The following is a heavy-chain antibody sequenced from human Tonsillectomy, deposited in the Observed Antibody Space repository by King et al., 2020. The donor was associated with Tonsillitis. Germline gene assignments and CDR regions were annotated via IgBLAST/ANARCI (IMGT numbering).Heavy chain of an antibody. D-gene: IGHD6-19*01. CDR2: IYYSGST. CDR1: GGSISSYY. J-gene: IGHJ6*02. CDR3: ARVVDSSGYYGMDV. Sequence: VQLQESGPGLVKPSETLSLTCTVSGGSISSYYWNWIRQPPGKGLEWIGYIYYSGSTNYNPSLKSRVTISVDTSKNQFSLKLSSVTAADTAMYYCARVVDSSGYYGMDVWGQGTTVTVS. V-gene: IGHV4-59*01.